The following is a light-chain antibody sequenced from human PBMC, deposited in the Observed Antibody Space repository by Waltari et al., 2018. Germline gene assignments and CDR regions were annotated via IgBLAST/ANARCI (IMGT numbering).Light chain of an antibody. CDR1: KLGNKY. Sequence: SYEVTQPPSVSVSPAPTASITRPGDKLGNKYVCWYQQKPGQSPVLVIYEDTKRPSGIPERFSGSNSGNTATLTISGTQAMDEADYYCQAWDSSTVVFGGGTKLTVL. J-gene: IGLJ2*01. V-gene: IGLV3-1*01. CDR3: QAWDSSTVV. CDR2: EDT.